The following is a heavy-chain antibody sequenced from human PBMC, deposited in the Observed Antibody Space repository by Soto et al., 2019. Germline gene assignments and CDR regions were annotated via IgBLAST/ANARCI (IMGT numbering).Heavy chain of an antibody. CDR1: GGPINSGGYY. Sequence: QVQLQESGPGLVKPSQTLSLTCTVSGGPINSGGYYWTWIRQPPGKGLEWIGYIHYSGRTFYNPSLESRVIISVDTSKNQFSLNLRSVTAADTAVYYSARFSPPGYYYMDVWGKGTSVTVAS. CDR2: IHYSGRT. V-gene: IGHV4-31*03. CDR3: ARFSPPGYYYMDV. J-gene: IGHJ6*03.